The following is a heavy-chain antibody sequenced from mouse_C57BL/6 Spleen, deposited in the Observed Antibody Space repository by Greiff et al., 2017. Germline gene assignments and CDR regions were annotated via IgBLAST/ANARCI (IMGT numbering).Heavy chain of an antibody. CDR2: IYPGDGDT. D-gene: IGHD2-4*01. Sequence: VQLQQSGPELVKPGASVKISCKASGYAFSSSWMNWVKQRPGKGLEWIGRIYPGDGDTNYNGKFKGKATLTADKSSSTAYMQLSSLTSEDSAVYFCARGIYYDYDGVLDYWGKGTTLTVSS. CDR3: ARGIYYDYDGVLDY. CDR1: GYAFSSSW. V-gene: IGHV1-82*01. J-gene: IGHJ2*01.